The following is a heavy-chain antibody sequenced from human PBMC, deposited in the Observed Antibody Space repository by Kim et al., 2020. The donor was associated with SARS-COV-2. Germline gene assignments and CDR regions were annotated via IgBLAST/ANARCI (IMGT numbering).Heavy chain of an antibody. CDR3: VREPNN. Sequence: GGSLRLSCADSGFSFSDYYMNWIPQAPGQGQEWVAYINSDGSSIKYADPVNGRFTISRDNAKKSLSLQMNSLTPEDTAVYYCVREPNNWGQGTLVTVSS. CDR2: INSDGSSI. CDR1: GFSFSDYY. J-gene: IGHJ4*02. V-gene: IGHV3-11*01.